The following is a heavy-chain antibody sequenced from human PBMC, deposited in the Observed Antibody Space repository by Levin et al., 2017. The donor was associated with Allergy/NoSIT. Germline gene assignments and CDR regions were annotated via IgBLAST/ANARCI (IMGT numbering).Heavy chain of an antibody. D-gene: IGHD2-2*01. Sequence: AGGSLRLSCAASGFTFSSSDMHWVRQAPGKGLEWVALIWYDGSTKYYADSVKGRFSVSRDDSKSTLYLQMNSLTAEDTAIYYCSRPVSDCRTTSCNPGYWGQGTLVTVSS. CDR1: GFTFSSSD. CDR2: IWYDGSTK. CDR3: SRPVSDCRTTSCNPGY. J-gene: IGHJ4*02. V-gene: IGHV3-33*01.